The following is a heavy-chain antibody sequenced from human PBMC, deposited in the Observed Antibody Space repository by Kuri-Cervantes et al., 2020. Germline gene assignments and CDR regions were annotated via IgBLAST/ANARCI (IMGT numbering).Heavy chain of an antibody. V-gene: IGHV4-39*02. CDR3: ARELGGGSFGI. D-gene: IGHD2-15*01. J-gene: IGHJ4*02. CDR2: LYYSGTT. CDR1: GGSISSYY. Sequence: ESLKISCTVSGGSISSYYWGWIRQPPGKGLEWIGSLYYSGTTYYNPSLKSRVTISVDTSKNQFSLKLSSVTAADTAVYYCARELGGGSFGIWGQGTLVTVSS.